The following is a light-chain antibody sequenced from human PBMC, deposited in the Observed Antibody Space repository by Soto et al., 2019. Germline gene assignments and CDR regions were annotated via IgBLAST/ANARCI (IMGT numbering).Light chain of an antibody. CDR1: SSNMGSNY. CDR3: AAWDDSLSGRV. CDR2: RDS. Sequence: QSVLTQPPSASGTPGQRVTISCSGSSSNMGSNYVYWNQQLPGTAPKLLIYRDSQRPSGVPDRFSGSKSGASASLAISGLRSEDEADYYCAAWDDSLSGRVFGGGTKLTVL. J-gene: IGLJ3*02. V-gene: IGLV1-47*01.